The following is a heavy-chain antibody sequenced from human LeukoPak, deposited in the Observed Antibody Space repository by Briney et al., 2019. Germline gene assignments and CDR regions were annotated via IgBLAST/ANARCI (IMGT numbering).Heavy chain of an antibody. V-gene: IGHV1-3*01. CDR2: INAGKGNT. D-gene: IGHD4-23*01. Sequence: GASVKVSCKASGYTFTSYAMHWVRQAPGQRPEWMGWINAGKGNTKYSQKFQGRVTITRDTSASTAYMEVSSLRSEDTAVYHCASTLGVYYGGNSGAFDIWGQGTVVTVSS. J-gene: IGHJ3*02. CDR3: ASTLGVYYGGNSGAFDI. CDR1: GYTFTSYA.